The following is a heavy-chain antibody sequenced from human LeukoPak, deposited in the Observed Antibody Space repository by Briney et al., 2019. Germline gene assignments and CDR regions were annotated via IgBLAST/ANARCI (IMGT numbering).Heavy chain of an antibody. J-gene: IGHJ5*02. Sequence: ASVKVSCKASGGTFSSYAISWVRQAPGQGLEWMGGIIPIFGTANYAQKFQGRVTITTDESTSTAYMELSSLRSEDTAVYYCARGRVGATFAFDPWRQGTLVTVSS. CDR1: GGTFSSYA. CDR3: ARGRVGATFAFDP. V-gene: IGHV1-69*05. CDR2: IIPIFGTA. D-gene: IGHD1-26*01.